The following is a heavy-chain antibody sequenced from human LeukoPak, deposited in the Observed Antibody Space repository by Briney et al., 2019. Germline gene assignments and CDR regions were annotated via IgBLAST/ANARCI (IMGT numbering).Heavy chain of an antibody. CDR3: ARGSGFSNPYYYYMDV. J-gene: IGHJ6*03. CDR1: GGSFSGYY. D-gene: IGHD4-11*01. V-gene: IGHV4-34*01. Sequence: SETLSLTCAVHGGSFSGYYWSWIRQPPGKGLEWIGEINHSGSTNYNPSLKSRVTISVDTSKNQFSLKLSSATAADTAVYYCARGSGFSNPYYYYMDVWGKGTTVTVSS. CDR2: INHSGST.